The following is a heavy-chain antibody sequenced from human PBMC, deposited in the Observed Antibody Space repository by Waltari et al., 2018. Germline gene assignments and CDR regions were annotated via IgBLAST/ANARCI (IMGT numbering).Heavy chain of an antibody. CDR2: IIPMFGTV. CDR3: ARDGEESVRGFCRNGVCLDYMDV. Sequence: QVPLVQSGAEVKKPGSTVKVSFKASVGTFSNYGISGVRQAPVQGLEWMGGIIPMFGTVNYAQKFQGRLTITAEESTTTAYMELSSLRSDDTAVYYCARDGEESVRGFCRNGVCLDYMDVWGKGTTVTISS. CDR1: VGTFSNYG. D-gene: IGHD2-8*01. V-gene: IGHV1-69*12. J-gene: IGHJ6*03.